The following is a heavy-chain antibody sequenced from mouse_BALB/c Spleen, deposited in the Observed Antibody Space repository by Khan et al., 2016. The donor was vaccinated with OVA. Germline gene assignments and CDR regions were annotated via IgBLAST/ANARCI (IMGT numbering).Heavy chain of an antibody. Sequence: EVQLQESGPGLVKPSQSLSLTCTVTGFSITSENTWNWIRQFPGNKLEWMGFISYSGNTRYNPSLKSRISITRDTSKNQFFLQMNSVTSEDTATYYSTRKDYYDYDPFPYWGQGTLVTVSA. V-gene: IGHV3-2*02. CDR3: TRKDYYDYDPFPY. CDR1: GFSITSENT. J-gene: IGHJ3*01. CDR2: ISYSGNT. D-gene: IGHD2-4*01.